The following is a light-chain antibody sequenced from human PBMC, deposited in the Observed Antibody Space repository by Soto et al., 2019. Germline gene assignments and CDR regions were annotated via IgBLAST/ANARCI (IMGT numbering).Light chain of an antibody. Sequence: EIVMTQSPATLSVSPGERATLSCRASQSVGSNLAWYQQRPGQAPRLLIYGASTRATGIPARFSGSGSGTEFTLTISSLQSEDFANKFCQQYNNWPPDRTFGQGTKVEIK. V-gene: IGKV3-15*01. CDR1: QSVGSN. CDR3: QQYNNWPPDRT. CDR2: GAS. J-gene: IGKJ1*01.